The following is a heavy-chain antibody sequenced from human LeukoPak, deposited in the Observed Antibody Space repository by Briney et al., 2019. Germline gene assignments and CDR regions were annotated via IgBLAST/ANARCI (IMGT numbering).Heavy chain of an antibody. CDR1: GFTFSSYA. CDR2: ISDSGSDT. J-gene: IGHJ4*02. V-gene: IGHV3-23*01. D-gene: IGHD3-10*01. Sequence: GGSLRLSCAASGFTFSSYAMSWVRQAPGKGLEWVSCISDSGSDTYYADSVKGRFTISRDNSKNTLYLQMNSLRAEDTAVYYCAKPTLAGYYFDYWGQGTLVTVSS. CDR3: AKPTLAGYYFDY.